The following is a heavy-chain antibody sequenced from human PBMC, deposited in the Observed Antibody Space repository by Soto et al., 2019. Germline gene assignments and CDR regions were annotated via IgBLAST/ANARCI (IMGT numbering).Heavy chain of an antibody. CDR1: GGTFSSYS. V-gene: IGHV1-46*01. J-gene: IGHJ6*02. CDR2: INPSGGST. D-gene: IGHD3-10*01. Sequence: ASVKVSCNASGGTFSSYSSSWVRQAPGQGLEWMGIINPSGGSTSYAQKFQGRVTMTRDTSTSTVYMGLSSLRSEDTAVYYCGRAQYYFVSGSYPHYYYSTDVWGQGTTVTVSS. CDR3: GRAQYYFVSGSYPHYYYSTDV.